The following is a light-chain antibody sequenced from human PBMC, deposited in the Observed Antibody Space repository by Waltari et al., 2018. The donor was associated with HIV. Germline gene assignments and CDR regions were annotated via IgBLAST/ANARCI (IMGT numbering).Light chain of an antibody. CDR2: KAS. J-gene: IGLJ3*02. V-gene: IGLV3-25*03. CDR1: ALPKQY. Sequence: SYELTQPPSVSVSPGQTARITCSGDALPKQYAYWYQQKPGQAPVLVIYKASGSPSGIPGRFSGSRSGTAVTLTISGVQAEDEADYYCQSADSSGSWVFGGGTKLTVL. CDR3: QSADSSGSWV.